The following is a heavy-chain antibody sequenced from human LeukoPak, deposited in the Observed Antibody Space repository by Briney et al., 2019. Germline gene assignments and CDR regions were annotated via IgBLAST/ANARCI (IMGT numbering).Heavy chain of an antibody. V-gene: IGHV4-59*01. CDR2: IYYTGST. D-gene: IGHD4-23*01. CDR1: GDSINTYY. Sequence: PSETLSLTCTVSGDSINTYYWNWIRQPPGKGLEWIGNIYYTGSTKYNPAPKSRVTISVDTSKNQFSLKLSSVTAADTAVYYCATDYGGTLSYWGQGTLVTVSS. J-gene: IGHJ4*02. CDR3: ATDYGGTLSY.